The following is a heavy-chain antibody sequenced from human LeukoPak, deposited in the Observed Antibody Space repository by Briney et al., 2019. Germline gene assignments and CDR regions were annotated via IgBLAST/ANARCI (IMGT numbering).Heavy chain of an antibody. D-gene: IGHD1-26*01. V-gene: IGHV3-21*01. J-gene: IGHJ4*02. CDR3: VRGGSPPTSTWSLDE. CDR2: ISSSSSYI. CDR1: GFTFSSYA. Sequence: GGSLRLSCAASGFTFSSYAMNWVRQAPGKGLEWVSSISSSSSYIYYADSVKGRFTISRDNSKNTVSLQMDNLRIEDTAVYYCVRGGSPPTSTWSLDEWGQGTPVSVSS.